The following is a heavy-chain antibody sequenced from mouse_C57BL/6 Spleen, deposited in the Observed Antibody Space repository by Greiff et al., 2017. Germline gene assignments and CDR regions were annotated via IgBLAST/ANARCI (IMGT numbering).Heavy chain of an antibody. CDR3: ARTHDGYYPSYFDY. J-gene: IGHJ2*01. Sequence: QVQLKESGPGLVAPSQSLSITCTVSGFSLTSYAISWVRQPPGKGLEWLGLIWTGGGTNNNSALKSSLSISKDNSKSQVFLKMNSLQTDDTARYYCARTHDGYYPSYFDYWGQGTTLTVSS. CDR1: GFSLTSYA. V-gene: IGHV2-9-1*01. CDR2: IWTGGGT. D-gene: IGHD2-3*01.